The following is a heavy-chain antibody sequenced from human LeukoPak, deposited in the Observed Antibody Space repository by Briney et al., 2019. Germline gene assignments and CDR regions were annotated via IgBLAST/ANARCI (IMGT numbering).Heavy chain of an antibody. CDR1: GGSISSGSYY. D-gene: IGHD5-12*01. CDR3: ARGRWLRSAFDY. V-gene: IGHV4-61*02. Sequence: SQTLSLTCTVSGGSISSGSYYWSWIRQPAGKGLEWIGRIYTSGSTNYNPSLKSRVTISVDTSKNQFSLKLSSVTAADTAVYYCARGRWLRSAFDYWGQGTLVTVSS. CDR2: IYTSGST. J-gene: IGHJ4*02.